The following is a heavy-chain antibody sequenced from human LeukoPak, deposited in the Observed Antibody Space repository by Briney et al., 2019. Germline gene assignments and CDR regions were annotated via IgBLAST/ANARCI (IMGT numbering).Heavy chain of an antibody. CDR2: ISWNSGSM. Sequence: GGSLRLSCAASGFIFDDYAVHWVRQAPGKGLEWVSGISWNSGSMEYADSVKGRFTISRDNAKNSLYLQMNSLRAEDTAVYYCARAGSSSWGYYYYYMDVWGKGTTVTVSS. D-gene: IGHD6-13*01. J-gene: IGHJ6*03. V-gene: IGHV3-9*01. CDR3: ARAGSSSWGYYYYYMDV. CDR1: GFIFDDYA.